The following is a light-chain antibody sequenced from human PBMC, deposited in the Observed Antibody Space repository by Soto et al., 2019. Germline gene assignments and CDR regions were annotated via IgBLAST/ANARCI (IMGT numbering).Light chain of an antibody. Sequence: DIQMTQSPSSLSASVADRVTMTCRATQNITNYLNWYQQKPGKAPQVLIYAASSLQSGVPSRFNGSGSGTDFTLTISSLQPEDFATYYCQQSYSTPLTFGGGTKVEIK. CDR1: QNITNY. V-gene: IGKV1-39*01. J-gene: IGKJ4*01. CDR3: QQSYSTPLT. CDR2: AAS.